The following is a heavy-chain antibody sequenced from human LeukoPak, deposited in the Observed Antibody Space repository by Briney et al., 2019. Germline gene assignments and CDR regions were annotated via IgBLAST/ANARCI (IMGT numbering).Heavy chain of an antibody. CDR1: GITFSSHW. D-gene: IGHD3-10*01. Sequence: GGSLRLSCAASGITFSSHWMTWIRQAPGKGLECVASIKKDVGEKFYVDSVEGRFTISRDNAKNSLYLHMNSLRVEDTAVYYCARGPPYGSRSDYFDYWGQGTLVTVSS. CDR2: IKKDVGEK. CDR3: ARGPPYGSRSDYFDY. J-gene: IGHJ4*02. V-gene: IGHV3-7*01.